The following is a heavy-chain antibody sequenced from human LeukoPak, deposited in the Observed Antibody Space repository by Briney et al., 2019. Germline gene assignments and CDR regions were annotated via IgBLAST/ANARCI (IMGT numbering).Heavy chain of an antibody. J-gene: IGHJ4*02. D-gene: IGHD6-13*01. CDR1: GFTFSSYA. Sequence: PGGSLRLSCAASGFTFSSYAMHWVRQAPGKGLEYVSAISSNGGNAYYADSAKGRFIISRDNSKNTLYLQMASLRPEDTALYYCVKDTYSSSWAAFDYWGRGTLVTVSS. CDR3: VKDTYSSSWAAFDY. V-gene: IGHV3-64D*06. CDR2: ISSNGGNA.